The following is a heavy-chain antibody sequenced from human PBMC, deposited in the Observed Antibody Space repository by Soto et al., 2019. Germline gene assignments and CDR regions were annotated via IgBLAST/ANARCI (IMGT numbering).Heavy chain of an antibody. V-gene: IGHV1-3*01. J-gene: IGHJ4*02. CDR3: ANALGLYYFDY. CDR1: GYTFTSYA. D-gene: IGHD3-16*01. CDR2: INAGNGNT. Sequence: QVQLVQSGAEVKKPGASVKVSCKASGYTFTSYAMHWVRQAPGQRLEWMGWINAGNGNTKYSQKFQGRVTITRDTSASTAYMELSSPRSEDTAVYYCANALGLYYFDYWGQGTLVTVSS.